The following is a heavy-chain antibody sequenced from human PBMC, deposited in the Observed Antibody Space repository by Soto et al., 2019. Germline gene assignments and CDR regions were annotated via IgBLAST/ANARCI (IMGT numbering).Heavy chain of an antibody. D-gene: IGHD2-2*01. V-gene: IGHV4-59*08. CDR1: GGSISSYY. J-gene: IGHJ4*01. CDR3: ARRSAIYIYY. CDR2: IYYSRST. Sequence: PSETRSLTCTVSGGSISSYYWSWIRQPPGKGLEWSGYIYYSRSTDYNPSLKSQVTISVDTSKNQFSLKLSSVTAADTVVYYFARRSAIYIYYCGQGTLVTVSS.